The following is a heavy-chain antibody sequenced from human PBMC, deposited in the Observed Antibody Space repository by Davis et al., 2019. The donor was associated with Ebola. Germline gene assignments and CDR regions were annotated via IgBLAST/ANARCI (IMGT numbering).Heavy chain of an antibody. CDR3: ARPRYCSSTSCYSYYYGMDV. CDR2: IYYSGST. Sequence: GSLRLSCTVPGCSISSSSYYWGWIRQPPGKGLEWIGSIYYSGSTYYNPSLKSRVTISVDTSKNQFSLKLSSVTAADTAVYYCARPRYCSSTSCYSYYYGMDVWGQGTTVTVSS. D-gene: IGHD2-2*01. J-gene: IGHJ6*02. CDR1: GCSISSSSYY. V-gene: IGHV4-39*01.